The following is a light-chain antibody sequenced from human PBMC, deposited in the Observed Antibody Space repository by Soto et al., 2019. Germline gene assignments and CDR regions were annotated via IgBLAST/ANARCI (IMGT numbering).Light chain of an antibody. CDR1: QSISSIY. CDR3: QQRSNWPT. J-gene: IGKJ1*01. Sequence: EVVLTQSPGILSLSPGERGTLSCGASQSISSIYLAWYQQKPGKAPRLLIYDASNTATGIPARFSGSGSGTDFTLTISSLEPEDVAVYYCQQRSNWPTFGQGTKVDIK. V-gene: IGKV3-11*01. CDR2: DAS.